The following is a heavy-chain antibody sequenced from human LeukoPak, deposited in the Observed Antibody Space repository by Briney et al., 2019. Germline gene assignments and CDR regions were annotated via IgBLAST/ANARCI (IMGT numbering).Heavy chain of an antibody. J-gene: IGHJ4*02. Sequence: SGPALVKPTQTLTLTCTFSGFSLSTSGMCVSWIRQPPGKALEWLARIDWDDDKYYSTSPKTRLTISKDTSKNQVVLTMTNMDPVDTATYYCARTCPYYYDSSGYPDYWGQGTLVTVSS. CDR2: IDWDDDK. V-gene: IGHV2-70*11. D-gene: IGHD3-22*01. CDR3: ARTCPYYYDSSGYPDY. CDR1: GFSLSTSGMC.